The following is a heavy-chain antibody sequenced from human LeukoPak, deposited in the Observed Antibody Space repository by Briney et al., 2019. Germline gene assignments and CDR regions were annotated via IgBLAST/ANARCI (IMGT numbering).Heavy chain of an antibody. V-gene: IGHV3-23*01. CDR3: AKGAYHDL. D-gene: IGHD3-22*01. Sequence: GSLRLSCAASGFTFSSYGITWVRQAPGKGLEWVSTVSSSGENTYYADSVKGRFTISRDNSKNTLYLQMNSLRAEDTAVYYCAKGAYHDLWGQGTLVTVSS. J-gene: IGHJ4*02. CDR1: GFTFSSYG. CDR2: VSSSGENT.